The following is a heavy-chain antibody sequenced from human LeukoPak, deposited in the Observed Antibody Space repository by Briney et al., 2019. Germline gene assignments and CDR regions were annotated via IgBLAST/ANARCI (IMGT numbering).Heavy chain of an antibody. J-gene: IGHJ4*02. CDR1: GFTFSSYW. D-gene: IGHD1-26*01. Sequence: QAGGSLRLPCAASGFTFSSYWMSWVRQAPGKGLEWVANIKQDGSEKYYVDSVKGRFTISRDNAKNSLYLQMNSLRAEDTAVYYCARSIGGYYFDYWGQGTLVTVSS. CDR2: IKQDGSEK. CDR3: ARSIGGYYFDY. V-gene: IGHV3-7*01.